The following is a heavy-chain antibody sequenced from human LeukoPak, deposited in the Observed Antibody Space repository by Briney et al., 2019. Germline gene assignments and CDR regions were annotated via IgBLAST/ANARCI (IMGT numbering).Heavy chain of an antibody. CDR2: ISSSSSYI. Sequence: PGGSLRLSCAASGFTFSSYSMNWVRQAPGKGLEWVSSISSSSSYIYYADPVKGRFTISRDNAKNSLYLQMNSLRAEDTAVYYCARDRRPSPGIAAAAPRYGMDVWGQGTTVTVSS. D-gene: IGHD6-13*01. J-gene: IGHJ6*02. CDR3: ARDRRPSPGIAAAAPRYGMDV. V-gene: IGHV3-21*01. CDR1: GFTFSSYS.